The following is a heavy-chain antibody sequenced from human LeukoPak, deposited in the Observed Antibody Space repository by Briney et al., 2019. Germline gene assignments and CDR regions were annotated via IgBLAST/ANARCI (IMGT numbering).Heavy chain of an antibody. J-gene: IGHJ4*02. CDR2: ISGDGGST. V-gene: IGHV3-43*02. Sequence: PGGSLRLSCAASGFTFDDYAMHWVRLAPGKGLEWVSLISGDGGSTYYADSVKGRFTISRDNSKNSLYLQMNSLRTEDTALYYCAKDIDYYDSSGYFDYWGQGTLVTVSS. CDR1: GFTFDDYA. D-gene: IGHD3-22*01. CDR3: AKDIDYYDSSGYFDY.